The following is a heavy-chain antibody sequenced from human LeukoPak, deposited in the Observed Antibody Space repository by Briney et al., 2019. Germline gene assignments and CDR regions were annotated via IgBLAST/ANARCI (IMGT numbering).Heavy chain of an antibody. D-gene: IGHD2-2*01. CDR2: LSGSGYNT. Sequence: GGSLRLSCAASGFTFSSYALSWVRQAPGKGLEWVSSLSGSGYNTYYADSVKGRFTISRDNSKNTVYLQMNSLRAEDTAVYYCAKDPYGTSYFDYLGQGTLVTVSS. J-gene: IGHJ4*02. V-gene: IGHV3-23*01. CDR3: AKDPYGTSYFDY. CDR1: GFTFSSYA.